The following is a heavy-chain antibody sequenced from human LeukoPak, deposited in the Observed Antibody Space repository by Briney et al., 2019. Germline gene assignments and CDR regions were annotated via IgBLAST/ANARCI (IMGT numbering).Heavy chain of an antibody. Sequence: GGSLRLSYAASGFTFSSYGMSWVRQAPGKGLEWVSAISGSGGSTYYADSVKGRFTISRDNSKNTLYLQMNSLRAEDTAVYYCAKDAGIVGATPLDYWGQGTLVTVSS. CDR1: GFTFSSYG. V-gene: IGHV3-23*01. CDR2: ISGSGGST. D-gene: IGHD1-26*01. J-gene: IGHJ4*02. CDR3: AKDAGIVGATPLDY.